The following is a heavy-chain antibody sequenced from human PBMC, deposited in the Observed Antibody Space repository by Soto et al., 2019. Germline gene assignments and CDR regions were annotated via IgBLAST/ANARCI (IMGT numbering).Heavy chain of an antibody. J-gene: IGHJ6*04. V-gene: IGHV1-46*01. Sequence: ASVKVSSKGSGYTFTDYYIHSLRQATGHGLEWMGGINPSGGFTTYAQKFQGRVTMAWDTYPSTVYLDLSGLRSEDTAVSSRARADLGSVRMGLDVRRKRPTVTVSS. CDR2: INPSGGFT. CDR3: ARADLGSVRMGLDV. CDR1: GYTFTDYY. D-gene: IGHD4-17*01.